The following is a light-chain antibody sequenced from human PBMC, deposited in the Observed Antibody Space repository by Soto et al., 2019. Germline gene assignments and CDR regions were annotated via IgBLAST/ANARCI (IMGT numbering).Light chain of an antibody. CDR1: QSINSY. CDR3: QQSYSTPLT. Sequence: DIQMTQSPSSLSASVGDRVTITCRASQSINSYLNWYQQKPGKAPKLLIYAASSLHSGVPSRFSGSGSGTDFTLTISSLQPEDFATYYCQQSYSTPLTFGGGTKVDIK. J-gene: IGKJ4*01. V-gene: IGKV1-39*01. CDR2: AAS.